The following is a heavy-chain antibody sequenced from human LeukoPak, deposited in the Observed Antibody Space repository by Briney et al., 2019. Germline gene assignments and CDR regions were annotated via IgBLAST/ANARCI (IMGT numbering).Heavy chain of an antibody. CDR1: GFTFSSYA. J-gene: IGHJ4*02. V-gene: IGHV3-23*01. D-gene: IGHD3-10*01. CDR3: ARKSASGNYPLDY. CDR2: ISGSGGDR. Sequence: GGSLRLSCAGSGFTFSSYAMSWVRQAPGKGLEWVSAISGSGGDRYYADSVKGRFTISRDSSKNTVYLQMNSLRADDTAVYYCARKSASGNYPLDYWGQGTLVTVSS.